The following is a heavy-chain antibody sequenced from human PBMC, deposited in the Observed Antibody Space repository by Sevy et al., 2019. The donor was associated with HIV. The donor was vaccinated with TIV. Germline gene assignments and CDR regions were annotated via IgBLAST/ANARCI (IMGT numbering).Heavy chain of an antibody. J-gene: IGHJ2*01. CDR2: LSSSSSTI. V-gene: IGHV3-48*02. Sequence: GGSLRLSCAASGFTFSSYSMNWVRQAPGKGLEWVSYLSSSSSTIYYADSVKGRFTISRDNAKNSLYLQMNSLRDEDTAVYYCARSIYSYGDYSNWYFDLWGRGTLVTVSS. D-gene: IGHD4-17*01. CDR3: ARSIYSYGDYSNWYFDL. CDR1: GFTFSSYS.